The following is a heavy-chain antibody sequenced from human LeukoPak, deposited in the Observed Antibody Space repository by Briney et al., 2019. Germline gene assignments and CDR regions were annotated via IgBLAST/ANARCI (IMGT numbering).Heavy chain of an antibody. CDR1: GFTFDDYA. J-gene: IGHJ4*02. CDR3: AKVGSSSWYYFDY. Sequence: GGSLRLSCAASGFTFDDYAMHWVRQAPGKGLEWVSGISWNSGSIGYADSVKGRFTISRDNAKNSLYLQMNSLRAEDTALYYCAKVGSSSWYYFDYWGQGTLVTVSS. D-gene: IGHD6-13*01. CDR2: ISWNSGSI. V-gene: IGHV3-9*01.